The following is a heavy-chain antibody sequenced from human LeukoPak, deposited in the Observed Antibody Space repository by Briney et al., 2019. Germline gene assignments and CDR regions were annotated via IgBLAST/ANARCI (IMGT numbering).Heavy chain of an antibody. D-gene: IGHD5-12*01. Sequence: PSETLSLTCAVSGYSISSGYYWGWIRQPPGKGLEWIGSIYHSGSTYYNPSLKSRVTISVDTSKNQFSLKLSSVTAADTAVYYCARPRGYSGYEWFNWFDPWGQGTLVTVSS. CDR1: GYSISSGYY. V-gene: IGHV4-38-2*01. CDR2: IYHSGST. J-gene: IGHJ5*02. CDR3: ARPRGYSGYEWFNWFDP.